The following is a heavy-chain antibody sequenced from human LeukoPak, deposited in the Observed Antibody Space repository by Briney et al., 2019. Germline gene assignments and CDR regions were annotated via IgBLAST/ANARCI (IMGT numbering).Heavy chain of an antibody. CDR2: ISSSSYI. CDR1: GFTFNSYS. J-gene: IGHJ4*02. V-gene: IGHV3-21*01. Sequence: PAGSLTLSCAASGFTFNSYSMNWVRQAPGKGLEWVSSISSSSYIYYADSVKGRFTISRDNAKNSLYLQMNSLRAEDTAVYYCARDLGYDELWGQGTLVTVSS. CDR3: ARDLGYDEL. D-gene: IGHD2-2*01.